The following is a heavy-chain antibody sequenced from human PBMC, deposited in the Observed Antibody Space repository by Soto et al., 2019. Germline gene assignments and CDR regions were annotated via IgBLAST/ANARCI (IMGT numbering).Heavy chain of an antibody. CDR3: ARGGYSSSSWDYYYGMDV. CDR2: ISSNGGST. J-gene: IGHJ6*02. CDR1: GFTFSSYA. Sequence: GGSLRLSCAASGFTFSSYAMHWVGQAPGKGLEYVSAISSNGGSTYYADSVKGRFTISRDNSKNTLYLQMGSLRAEDMAVYYCARGGYSSSSWDYYYGMDVWGQGTTVTVSS. D-gene: IGHD6-6*01. V-gene: IGHV3-64*02.